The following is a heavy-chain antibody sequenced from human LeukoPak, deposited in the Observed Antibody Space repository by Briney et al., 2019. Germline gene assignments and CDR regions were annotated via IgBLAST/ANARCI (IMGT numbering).Heavy chain of an antibody. CDR2: MNPNSGNT. V-gene: IGHV1-8*01. CDR3: ARGAESGYAGYYYYYYGMDV. D-gene: IGHD5-12*01. Sequence: APVKVSCKASGYTFTSYDINWVRQATGQGLEWMGWMNPNSGNTGYAQKFQGRVTMTRNTSISTAYMELSSLRSEDTAVYYCARGAESGYAGYYYYYYGMDVWGQGTTVTVSS. CDR1: GYTFTSYD. J-gene: IGHJ6*02.